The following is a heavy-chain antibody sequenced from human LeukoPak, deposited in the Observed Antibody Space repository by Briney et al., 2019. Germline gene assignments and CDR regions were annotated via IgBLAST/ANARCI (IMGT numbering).Heavy chain of an antibody. V-gene: IGHV4-39*07. Sequence: SETLSLTCTVSGGSISSSSYYWGWIRQPPGKGLEWIGSIYYSGSTYYNPSLKSRVTISVDTSKNQFSLKLSSVTAADTGVYYCARRKSMIVVVNNWFDPWGQGTLVTVSS. J-gene: IGHJ5*02. CDR3: ARRKSMIVVVNNWFDP. D-gene: IGHD3-22*01. CDR2: IYYSGST. CDR1: GGSISSSSYY.